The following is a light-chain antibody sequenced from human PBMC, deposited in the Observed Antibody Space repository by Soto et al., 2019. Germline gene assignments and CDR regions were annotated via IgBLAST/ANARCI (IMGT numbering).Light chain of an antibody. CDR3: AAWDDRLSGRV. Sequence: QSVLTQPPSASGTPGQRVTISCSGSSSNIGSNYVYWYQQLPGTAPKLLIYRNNQRPSGVPDRFSGSKSGTSASLAISGLRSEDEADYYSAAWDDRLSGRVFGGGTKLTVL. V-gene: IGLV1-47*01. CDR1: SSNIGSNY. CDR2: RNN. J-gene: IGLJ3*02.